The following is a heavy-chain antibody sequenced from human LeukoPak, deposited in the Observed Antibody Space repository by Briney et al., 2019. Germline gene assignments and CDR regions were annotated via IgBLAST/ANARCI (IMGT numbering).Heavy chain of an antibody. V-gene: IGHV3-23*01. D-gene: IGHD2-15*01. J-gene: IGHJ3*02. CDR2: ISGSGGST. CDR3: AKDLDVVVVAADFGAFDI. CDR1: GFTFSSYA. Sequence: GGSLRLSCAASGFTFSSYAMSWVRQAPGKGLEWVSAISGSGGSTYYADSVKGRFTISRDNSKNTLYLQMNSLRAEDTAVYYCAKDLDVVVVAADFGAFDIWGQGTMVTVSS.